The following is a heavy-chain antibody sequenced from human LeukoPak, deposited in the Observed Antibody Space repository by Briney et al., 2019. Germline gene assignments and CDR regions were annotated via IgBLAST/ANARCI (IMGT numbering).Heavy chain of an antibody. J-gene: IGHJ4*02. CDR2: INHSGST. CDR1: GGSFSGYY. Sequence: SETLSLTCAVYGGSFSGYYWSWIRQPPGKGLEWIGEINHSGSTNYNPSLKSRVTMSVDTSKNQFSLKLSSVTAADTAVYYCARATPCSGGSCYSPNFDYWGQGTLVTVSS. V-gene: IGHV4-34*01. D-gene: IGHD2-15*01. CDR3: ARATPCSGGSCYSPNFDY.